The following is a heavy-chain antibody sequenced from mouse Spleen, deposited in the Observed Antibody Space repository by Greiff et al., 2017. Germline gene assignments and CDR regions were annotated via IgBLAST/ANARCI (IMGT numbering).Heavy chain of an antibody. D-gene: IGHD2-1*01. CDR2: ISGGGSYT. CDR3: ARPIYYGNYRAMDY. V-gene: IGHV5-9-2*01. CDR1: GFTFSSYG. J-gene: IGHJ4*01. Sequence: EVKLVESGGGLVKPGGSLKLSCAASGFTFSSYGMSWVRQTPEKRLEWVATISGGGSYTYYPDSVKGRFTISRDNAKNNLYLQMSSLRSEDTALYYCARPIYYGNYRAMDYWGQGTSVTVSS.